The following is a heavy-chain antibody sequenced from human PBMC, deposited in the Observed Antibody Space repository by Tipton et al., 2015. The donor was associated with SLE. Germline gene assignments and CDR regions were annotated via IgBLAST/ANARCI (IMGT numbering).Heavy chain of an antibody. CDR2: ISTYNGNT. CDR1: GYTFSNYG. CDR3: ARGRMTRYGFDI. D-gene: IGHD2-21*02. Sequence: QLVQSGAEVKKAGASMKVSCKASGYTFSNYGISWVRQAPGQGLGWMGWISTYNGNTNSAQKLQGRVTMTTDTSTSTAYMELRSLRSDDTAVYYCARGRMTRYGFDIWGQGTMVTVSS. V-gene: IGHV1-18*01. J-gene: IGHJ3*02.